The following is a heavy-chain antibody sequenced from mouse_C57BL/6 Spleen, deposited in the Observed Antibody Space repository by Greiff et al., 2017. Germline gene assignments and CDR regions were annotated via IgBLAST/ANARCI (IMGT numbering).Heavy chain of an antibody. V-gene: IGHV1-19*01. J-gene: IGHJ4*01. CDR2: INPYNGGT. CDR3: ARGEGDY. CDR1: GYTFTDYY. Sequence: EVQLQQPGPVLVKPGASVKMSCKASGYTFTDYYMSWVKQSHGKSLEWIGVINPYNGGTSYNQKFKGKATLTVDKSSSTAYMGLNSLTSEYSAVYYCARGEGDYWGQRTTVTVSS.